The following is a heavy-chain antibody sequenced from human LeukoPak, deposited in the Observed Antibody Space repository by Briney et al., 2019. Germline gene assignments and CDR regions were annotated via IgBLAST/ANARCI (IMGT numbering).Heavy chain of an antibody. D-gene: IGHD1-7*01. CDR3: ARAGTYETTWYH. V-gene: IGHV3-7*01. Sequence: GGSLTLSCAPSGVSFSNYWMSWVRQAPGKGLDWVANIKQDGSEKYYVDSVKGRFTISRDNAKNSLYLQMNSLRAEDTALYYCARAGTYETTWYHWGQGTLVTVSS. CDR1: GVSFSNYW. CDR2: IKQDGSEK. J-gene: IGHJ5*02.